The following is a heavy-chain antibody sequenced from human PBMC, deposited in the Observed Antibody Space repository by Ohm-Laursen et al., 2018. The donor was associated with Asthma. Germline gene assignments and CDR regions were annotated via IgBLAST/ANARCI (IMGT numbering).Heavy chain of an antibody. CDR3: ARTIVGGFDY. V-gene: IGHV1-46*01. J-gene: IGHJ4*02. CDR1: GYTFTSYY. CDR2: INPSGGST. Sequence: ASVKVSCKASGYTFTSYYMHWVRQAPGQGLEWMGIINPSGGSTSYAQKFQGRVTMTRDTSTSTVYMELRSLRSDDTAVYYCARTIVGGFDYWGQGTLVTVSS. D-gene: IGHD3-10*01.